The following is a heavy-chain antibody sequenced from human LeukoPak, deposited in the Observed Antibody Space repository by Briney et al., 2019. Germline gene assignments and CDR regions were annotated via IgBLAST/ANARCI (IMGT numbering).Heavy chain of an antibody. CDR3: ARGVVVVVAATYNWFDP. D-gene: IGHD2-15*01. CDR2: ISSSSTI. Sequence: GGSLRLSCAASGFTSSSYSMNWVRQAPGKGLEWVSYISSSSTIYYADSVKGRFTISRDNAKNSLYLQMNSLRAEDTAVYYCARGVVVVVAATYNWFDPWGQGTLVTVSS. CDR1: GFTSSSYS. J-gene: IGHJ5*02. V-gene: IGHV3-48*04.